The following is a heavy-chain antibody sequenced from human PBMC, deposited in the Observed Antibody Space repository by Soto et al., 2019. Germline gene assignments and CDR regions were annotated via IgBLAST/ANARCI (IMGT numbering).Heavy chain of an antibody. D-gene: IGHD1-1*01. CDR3: ARYGTTDAFDI. Sequence: QLQLQESGPGLVKPSETLSLTCTVSGGSISSSSYYWGWIRQPPGKGLEWIGSIYYSGSTYYTPSLKSRVAISVDTSNNQFSLKLISVPAADTAVYYCARYGTTDAFDIWGQGAMVTVSS. CDR2: IYYSGST. V-gene: IGHV4-39*01. J-gene: IGHJ3*02. CDR1: GGSISSSSYY.